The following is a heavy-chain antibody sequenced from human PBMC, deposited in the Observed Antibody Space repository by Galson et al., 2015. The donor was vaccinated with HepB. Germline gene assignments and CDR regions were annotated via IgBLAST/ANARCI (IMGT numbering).Heavy chain of an antibody. D-gene: IGHD6-19*01. CDR2: INSDGTYV. Sequence: SLRLSCAASGFTFSSYWMHWVRQVPGKGLVWVSRINSDGTYVNYADSGQGRFTISRDNAKNTLTLRMDSLRVEDTAVYYCAREFVAVAGRNSDSFDIWGQGTLDTVSS. CDR3: AREFVAVAGRNSDSFDI. V-gene: IGHV3-74*01. J-gene: IGHJ3*02. CDR1: GFTFSSYW.